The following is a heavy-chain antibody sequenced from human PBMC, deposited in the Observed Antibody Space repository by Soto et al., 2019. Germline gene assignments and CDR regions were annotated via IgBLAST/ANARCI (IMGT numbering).Heavy chain of an antibody. CDR3: AKTANGWFSAFDI. Sequence: LRLSCAASGFIFSSYAMSWVRQAPGKGLEWVSAISGSGGTTYYADSVKGRFTFSRDNSKNTLYLQMNSLRAEDTAVYYCAKTANGWFSAFDIWGQGTMVTVSS. D-gene: IGHD6-19*01. J-gene: IGHJ3*02. V-gene: IGHV3-23*01. CDR2: ISGSGGTT. CDR1: GFIFSSYA.